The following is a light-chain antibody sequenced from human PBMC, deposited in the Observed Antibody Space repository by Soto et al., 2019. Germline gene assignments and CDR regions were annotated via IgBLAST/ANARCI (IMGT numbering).Light chain of an antibody. CDR1: QTIGTN. CDR2: DAS. Sequence: EIVMAQSPATLSVSPGERATLSCRASQTIGTNLAWYQQKPGQPPRLLIYDASARATAIPGRFSGSGSGTEFTLTISSLQSEDSAVYYCQQYNNWPLTFGGGTKVDIK. J-gene: IGKJ4*01. CDR3: QQYNNWPLT. V-gene: IGKV3-15*01.